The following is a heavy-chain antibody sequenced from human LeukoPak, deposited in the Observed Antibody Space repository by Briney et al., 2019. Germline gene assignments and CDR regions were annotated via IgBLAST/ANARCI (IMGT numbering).Heavy chain of an antibody. CDR3: AREDGYNSPYYFDY. D-gene: IGHD5-24*01. J-gene: IGHJ4*02. Sequence: SETLSLTCTVSGGSITGYYWSWIRQPPGMGLEWIGYIHYSGSTNYNPSVKSRVTISVDTSKNQFSLKLRSVTAADTAVYYCAREDGYNSPYYFDYWGQGTLVTVSS. V-gene: IGHV4-59*01. CDR1: GGSITGYY. CDR2: IHYSGST.